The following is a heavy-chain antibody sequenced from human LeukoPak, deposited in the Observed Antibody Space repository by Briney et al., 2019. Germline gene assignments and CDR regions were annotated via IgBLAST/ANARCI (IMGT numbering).Heavy chain of an antibody. J-gene: IGHJ4*02. D-gene: IGHD3-22*01. CDR2: ISYDGSNK. Sequence: GRSLRLSCAASGFTFSSYAMHWVRQAPGKGLEWVAVISYDGSNKYYADSVKGRFTISRDNSKNTLYLQMNSLRAEDTAVYYCAGTTYYYDSSGYENPFDYWGQGTLVTVSS. V-gene: IGHV3-30-3*01. CDR1: GFTFSSYA. CDR3: AGTTYYYDSSGYENPFDY.